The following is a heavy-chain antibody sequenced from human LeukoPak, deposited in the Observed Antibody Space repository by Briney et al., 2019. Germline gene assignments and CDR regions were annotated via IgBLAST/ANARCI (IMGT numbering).Heavy chain of an antibody. D-gene: IGHD3-3*01. V-gene: IGHV3-7*01. CDR1: GFTFGSYW. CDR2: IRQDGVLN. Sequence: GSLRLSCEASGFTFGSYWMSWVRQAPGKGLEWVATIRQDGVLNHCVDSVKGRFTISRDNAKNSLYLQMNSLRADDTAVYYCARLRSGEYDFWSGYQVSNYYYMDVWGKGTTVTVSS. CDR3: ARLRSGEYDFWSGYQVSNYYYMDV. J-gene: IGHJ6*03.